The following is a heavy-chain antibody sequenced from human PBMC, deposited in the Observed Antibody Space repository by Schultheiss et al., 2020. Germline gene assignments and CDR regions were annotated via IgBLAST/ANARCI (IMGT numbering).Heavy chain of an antibody. J-gene: IGHJ1*01. CDR2: ISGSGSNT. Sequence: GESLKISCAASGFTFSSYAMIWVRQAPGKGLEWVSAISGSGSNTHYADSVKGRFTISRDNSKNTLYLQMNSLRAEDTAVYYCAKSRGRITIFGGELWGQGTLVTVSS. CDR3: AKSRGRITIFGGEL. D-gene: IGHD3-3*01. CDR1: GFTFSSYA. V-gene: IGHV3-23*01.